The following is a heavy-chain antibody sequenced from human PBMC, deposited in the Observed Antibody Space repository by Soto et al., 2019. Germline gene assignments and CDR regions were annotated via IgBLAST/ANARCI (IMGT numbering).Heavy chain of an antibody. CDR2: INVGNSNT. CDR1: GYTFTSYP. Sequence: QVQLVQSGAEVKKPGASVKVSCKASGYTFTSYPMHWVRQAPGQRLEWMGWINVGNSNTKYSQKFHGRVTISRDTSASTAYMELSSLRSEDTSVYYCARARYFYDSSGLDYWGQGALVTVSS. D-gene: IGHD3-22*01. CDR3: ARARYFYDSSGLDY. J-gene: IGHJ4*02. V-gene: IGHV1-3*01.